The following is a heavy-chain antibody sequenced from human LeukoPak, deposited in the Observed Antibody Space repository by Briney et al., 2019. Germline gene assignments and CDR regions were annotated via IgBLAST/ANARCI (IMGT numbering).Heavy chain of an antibody. J-gene: IGHJ4*02. CDR3: ARGASGSYFYFDY. Sequence: SETLSLTCTVSGYSISSGYYWGWIRQPPGKGLEWIGSIYHSGSTYYNPSLKSRVTISVDTSKNQFSLKLSSVTAADTAVYYCARGASGSYFYFDYWGQGTLVTVPS. CDR1: GYSISSGYY. D-gene: IGHD1-26*01. V-gene: IGHV4-38-2*02. CDR2: IYHSGST.